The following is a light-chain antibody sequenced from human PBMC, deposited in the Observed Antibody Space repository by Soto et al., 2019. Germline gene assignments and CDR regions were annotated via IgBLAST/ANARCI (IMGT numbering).Light chain of an antibody. Sequence: QAVRTDPPSASKSPGQSVTISCTGTSSDVATYNYVSWYQQHPGKAPKLIIYEVTKRPSGVPDRFSGSKSGNTASLTVSGLQAEDEADYYCSSYAGTNNFFVFGTGTKVTVL. CDR1: SSDVATYNY. J-gene: IGLJ1*01. CDR2: EVT. V-gene: IGLV2-8*02. CDR3: SSYAGTNNFFV.